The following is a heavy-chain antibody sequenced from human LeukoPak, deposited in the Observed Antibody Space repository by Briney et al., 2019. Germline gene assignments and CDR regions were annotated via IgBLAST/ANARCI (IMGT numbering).Heavy chain of an antibody. Sequence: SETLSLTCAVYGRSFSGYYWSWIRQPPGKGLEWIGEINHSGSTNYNPSLKSRVTISVDTSKNQFSLKLSSVTAADTAVYYCARGCPQLTMVRGVIKRIYRNWFDPWGQGTLVTVSS. D-gene: IGHD3-10*01. J-gene: IGHJ5*02. CDR3: ARGCPQLTMVRGVIKRIYRNWFDP. V-gene: IGHV4-34*01. CDR2: INHSGST. CDR1: GRSFSGYY.